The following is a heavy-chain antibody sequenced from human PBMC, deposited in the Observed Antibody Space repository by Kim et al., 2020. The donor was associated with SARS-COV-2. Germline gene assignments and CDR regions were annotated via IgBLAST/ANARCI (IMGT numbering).Heavy chain of an antibody. J-gene: IGHJ4*02. V-gene: IGHV4-38-2*01. CDR2: IFRRGNT. D-gene: IGHD1-26*01. CDR1: GYSIASGYY. CDR3: ANWRGSHWAY. Sequence: PETLSLTCSVSGYSIASGYYWGWVRQPPGKGLESIGRIFRRGNTDYNPSLKSRLTISLDSSRNQFSLHLTSMTATDTAIYYCANWRGSHWAYWGPGTLVTVSS.